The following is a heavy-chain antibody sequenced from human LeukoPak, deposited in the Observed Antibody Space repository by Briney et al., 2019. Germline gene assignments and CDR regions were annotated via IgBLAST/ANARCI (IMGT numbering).Heavy chain of an antibody. CDR1: GFTFDDYA. D-gene: IGHD4-11*01. Sequence: GGSLRLSCAASGFTFDDYAMHWVRQAPGKGLEWVSAISGSGGSTYYADSVKGRFTISRDNSKNTLYLQMNSLRAEDTAVYYCAKDIGTTIRRCYFDYWGQGTLVTVSS. CDR2: ISGSGGST. CDR3: AKDIGTTIRRCYFDY. J-gene: IGHJ4*02. V-gene: IGHV3-23*01.